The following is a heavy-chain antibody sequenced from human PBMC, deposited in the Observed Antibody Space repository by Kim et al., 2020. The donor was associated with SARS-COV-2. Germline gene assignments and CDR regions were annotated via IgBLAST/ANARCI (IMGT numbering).Heavy chain of an antibody. V-gene: IGHV4-39*01. D-gene: IGHD3-16*02. J-gene: IGHJ4*02. CDR3: ARHAVVLSAVRPDY. Sequence: SETLSLTCTVSGGSISSSSYYWGWIRQPPGKGLEWIGSIYYSGSTYYNPSLKSRVTISVDTSKNKFSLKLSSVTAADTAVFYCARHAVVLSAVRPDYWGQGTLVTVSS. CDR2: IYYSGST. CDR1: GGSISSSSYY.